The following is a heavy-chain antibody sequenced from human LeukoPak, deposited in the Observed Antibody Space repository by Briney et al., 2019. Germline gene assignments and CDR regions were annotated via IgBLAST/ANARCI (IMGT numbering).Heavy chain of an antibody. J-gene: IGHJ6*03. D-gene: IGHD7-27*01. CDR1: GFTFSSYP. CDR3: AKAPATGEGYYFYYMDV. CDR2: INGRAATT. Sequence: GGSLRLSCAASGFASGFTFSSYPMSWVRQPPGKGLEWVASINGRAATTYYADSVKGRFTISRDNSKNTLYLQMNSLGADDTAVYYCAKAPATGEGYYFYYMDVWGKGTTVTVSS. V-gene: IGHV3-23*01.